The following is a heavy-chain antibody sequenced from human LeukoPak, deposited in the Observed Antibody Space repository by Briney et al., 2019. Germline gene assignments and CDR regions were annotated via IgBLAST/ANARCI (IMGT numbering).Heavy chain of an antibody. CDR3: FKVGAIPH. D-gene: IGHD1-26*01. V-gene: IGHV3-23*01. Sequence: PGGSLRLSCAASGFTFNGYAMNWVRQAPGKGLEWVSAISDSGDNTYYADSVRGRFTISRDNSMNTLYLQMNTLRAEDTAVYYCFKVGAIPHWGQGTLVTVSS. CDR1: GFTFNGYA. CDR2: ISDSGDNT. J-gene: IGHJ4*02.